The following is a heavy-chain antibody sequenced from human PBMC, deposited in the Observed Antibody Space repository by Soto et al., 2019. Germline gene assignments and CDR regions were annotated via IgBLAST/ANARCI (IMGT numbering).Heavy chain of an antibody. CDR1: GGSFSGYY. Sequence: SETLSLTCAVYGGSFSGYYWSWIRQPPGKGLEWIGEINHSGSTNYNPSLKSRVTISVDTSKNQFSLKLSSVTAADTAVYYCARAYYYYYYGMDVWGQGTTVTVSS. CDR2: INHSGST. J-gene: IGHJ6*02. CDR3: ARAYYYYYYGMDV. V-gene: IGHV4-34*01.